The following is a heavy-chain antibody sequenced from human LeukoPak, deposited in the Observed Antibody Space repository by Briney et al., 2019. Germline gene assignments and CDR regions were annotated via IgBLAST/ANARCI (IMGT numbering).Heavy chain of an antibody. D-gene: IGHD5-12*01. CDR1: GGSFSGYY. CDR2: IKHSGST. J-gene: IGHJ4*02. Sequence: SETLSLTCAVYGGSFSGYYWSWIRQPPGKGLEWIGQIKHSGSTNDNPSPTSRVTISVDTTKNHIALKLSAETAADTPVYYCARGRGYGNSYYFDYWGQGTLVTVSS. CDR3: ARGRGYGNSYYFDY. V-gene: IGHV4-34*01.